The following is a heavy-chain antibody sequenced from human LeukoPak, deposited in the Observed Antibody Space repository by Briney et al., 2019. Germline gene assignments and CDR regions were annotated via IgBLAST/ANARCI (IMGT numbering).Heavy chain of an antibody. J-gene: IGHJ6*03. CDR3: AKVFQWPERHDYGDYGHYYYYYMDV. CDR2: ISGSGGST. V-gene: IGHV3-23*01. CDR1: GFTFSSYA. Sequence: GGSMRLSCAASGFTFSSYAMSWVRQAPGKGLEWVSAISGSGGSTYYADSVKGRFTISRDNSKNTLYLQMNSLRAEDTAVYYCAKVFQWPERHDYGDYGHYYYYYMDVWGKGTTVTVSS. D-gene: IGHD4-17*01.